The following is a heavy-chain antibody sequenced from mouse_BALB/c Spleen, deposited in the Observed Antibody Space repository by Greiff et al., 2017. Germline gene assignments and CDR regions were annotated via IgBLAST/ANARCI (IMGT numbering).Heavy chain of an antibody. CDR2: IRSKSNNYAT. J-gene: IGHJ3*01. V-gene: IGHV10S3*01. CDR3: VIWSAWFAY. Sequence: EVQLVETGGGLVQPKGSLKLSCAASGFTFNTNAMNWVRQAPGKGLEWVARIRSKSNNYATYYADSVKDRFTISRDDSQSMLYLQMNNLKTEDTAMYYCVIWSAWFAYWGQGTLVTVSA. D-gene: IGHD1-1*02. CDR1: GFTFNTNA.